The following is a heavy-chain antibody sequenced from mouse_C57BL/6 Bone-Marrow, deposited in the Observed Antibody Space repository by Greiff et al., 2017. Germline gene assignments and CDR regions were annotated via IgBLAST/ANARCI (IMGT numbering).Heavy chain of an antibody. CDR2: ISYDGSN. J-gene: IGHJ4*01. CDR1: GYSITSGYY. CDR3: ARAVYYGSSSRYAMDY. D-gene: IGHD1-1*01. V-gene: IGHV3-6*01. Sequence: EVKLMESGPGLVKPSQSLSLTCSVTGYSITSGYYWNWIRQFPGNKLEWMGYISYDGSNNYNPSLKNRISITRDTSKNQFFLKLNSVTTEDTATYYCARAVYYGSSSRYAMDYWGQGTSVTVSS.